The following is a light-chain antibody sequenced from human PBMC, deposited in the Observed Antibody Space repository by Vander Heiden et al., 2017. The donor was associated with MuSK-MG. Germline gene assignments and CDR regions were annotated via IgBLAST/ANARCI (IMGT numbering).Light chain of an antibody. CDR1: SSDIGSYDF. CDR2: DVS. V-gene: IGLV2-14*01. Sequence: QSALTQPASVSGSPGPSITIPCTGASSDIGSYDFVSWYQQRPGKAPKLIICDVSNRPSGVSDRFSGSKSGNEASLTISGLQDEDEADYFCSSYTSSTTLVFGGGTKLTVL. CDR3: SSYTSSTTLV. J-gene: IGLJ2*01.